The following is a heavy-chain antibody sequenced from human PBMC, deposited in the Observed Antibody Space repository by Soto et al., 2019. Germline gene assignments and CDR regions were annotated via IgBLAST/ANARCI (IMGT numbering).Heavy chain of an antibody. Sequence: QLQLQESGPGLVKPSETLSLTCTVSGGSISSSSYYWGWIRQPPGKGLEWIGSIYYSWSTYYTPSLKSRVTISVDTSKNQFSLKLSSVTAADTAVYYCAGVVVAPHYFDYWGQGTLVTVSS. V-gene: IGHV4-39*01. J-gene: IGHJ4*02. D-gene: IGHD3-22*01. CDR1: GGSISSSSYY. CDR3: AGVVVAPHYFDY. CDR2: IYYSWST.